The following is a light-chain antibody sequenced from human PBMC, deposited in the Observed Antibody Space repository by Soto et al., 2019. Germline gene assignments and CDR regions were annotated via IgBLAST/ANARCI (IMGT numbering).Light chain of an antibody. V-gene: IGKV1-39*01. Sequence: IQMTQSPSSLSASVGDRVTITCRASQSISSYLNWYQQKPGKAPKLLIYAASSLQSGVPSRFSGSGSGTDFTLTIRRLEPEDFAVYYCQQYGSSPLTFGGGTKVGI. CDR2: AAS. CDR3: QQYGSSPLT. CDR1: QSISSY. J-gene: IGKJ4*01.